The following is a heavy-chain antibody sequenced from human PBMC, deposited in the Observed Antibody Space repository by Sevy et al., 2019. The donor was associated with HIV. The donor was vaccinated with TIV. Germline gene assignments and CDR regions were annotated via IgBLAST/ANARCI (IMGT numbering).Heavy chain of an antibody. CDR2: ISSSSSTI. CDR1: GFTFSSYS. Sequence: GSLRLSCAASGFTFSSYSMNWVRQAPGKGLEWVSYISSSSSTIYYAGSVKGRFTISRDNSKNSLYLQMNSLRDEDTAVYYCARDREDTASFDYWGQGTLVTVSS. J-gene: IGHJ4*02. D-gene: IGHD5-18*01. CDR3: ARDREDTASFDY. V-gene: IGHV3-48*02.